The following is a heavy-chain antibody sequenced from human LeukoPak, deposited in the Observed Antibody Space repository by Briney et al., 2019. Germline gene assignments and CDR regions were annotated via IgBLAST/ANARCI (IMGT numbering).Heavy chain of an antibody. CDR2: ISDDGIKK. D-gene: IGHD6-13*01. CDR3: ARAIGEYSSSWYNWFDP. CDR1: GFTFSDYA. J-gene: IGHJ5*02. V-gene: IGHV3-30*07. Sequence: PGGSLRLSCAASGFTFSDYAMHWVRQAPGKGLEWVAIISDDGIKKYYADSKKGRFTISRDNAKNSLYLQMNSLRAEDTAVYYCARAIGEYSSSWYNWFDPWGQGTLVTVSS.